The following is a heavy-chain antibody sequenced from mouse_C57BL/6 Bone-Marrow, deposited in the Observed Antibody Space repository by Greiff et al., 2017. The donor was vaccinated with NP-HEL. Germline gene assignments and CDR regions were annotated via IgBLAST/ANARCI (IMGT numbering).Heavy chain of an antibody. CDR1: GYTFTDYY. Sequence: VQLKESGPVLVKPGASVKMSCKASGYTFTDYYMNWVKQSHGKSLEWIGVINPYNGGTSSNQKFKGKATLTVDKSSSTAYMELNSLTSEDSAVYYCARRGYGRGDFDVWGTGTTVTVSS. V-gene: IGHV1-19*01. CDR2: INPYNGGT. CDR3: ARRGYGRGDFDV. J-gene: IGHJ1*03. D-gene: IGHD1-1*01.